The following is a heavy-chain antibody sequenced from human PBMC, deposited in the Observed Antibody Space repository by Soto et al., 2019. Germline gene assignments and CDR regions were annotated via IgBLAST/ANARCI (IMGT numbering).Heavy chain of an antibody. V-gene: IGHV1-46*01. D-gene: IGHD6-13*01. J-gene: IGHJ5*02. CDR1: GYTFTSYY. CDR3: ARDPISIAAAGTSWFDP. CDR2: INPSGGST. Sequence: ASLKVSCKASGYTFTSYYMHWVRQAPGQGLEWMGIINPSGGSTSYAQKFQGRVTMTRDTSTSTVYMELSSLRSEDTAVYYCARDPISIAAAGTSWFDPWGQGTLVTVSS.